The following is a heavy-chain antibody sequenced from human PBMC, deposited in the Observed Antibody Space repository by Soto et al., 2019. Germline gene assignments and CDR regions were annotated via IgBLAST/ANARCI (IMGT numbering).Heavy chain of an antibody. CDR3: ARDLYSSGPGWFDP. CDR1: GGSISSGGYY. Sequence: SETLSLTCTVSGGSISSGGYYWSWIRQPPGKGLEWIGEINHSGSTNYNPSLKSRVTISVDTSKNQFSLKLTSVTAADTAVYYCARDLYSSGPGWFDPWGQGTLVTVSS. J-gene: IGHJ5*02. V-gene: IGHV4-39*07. D-gene: IGHD6-19*01. CDR2: INHSGST.